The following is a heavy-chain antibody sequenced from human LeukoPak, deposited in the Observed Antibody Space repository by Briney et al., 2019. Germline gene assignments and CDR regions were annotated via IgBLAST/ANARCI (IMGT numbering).Heavy chain of an antibody. CDR1: GFTFSTSA. V-gene: IGHV3-23*01. CDR2: SGRSGST. CDR3: AKTFSWNFFDS. J-gene: IGHJ4*02. D-gene: IGHD1-7*01. Sequence: GGSLRLSCAASGFTFSTSAMSWVRQAPGKGLEWVSGSGRSGSTYYADSVKGRFTISRDNSKNTLYLQMNSLRAEDTAVYYCAKTFSWNFFDSWGQGTPVTVSS.